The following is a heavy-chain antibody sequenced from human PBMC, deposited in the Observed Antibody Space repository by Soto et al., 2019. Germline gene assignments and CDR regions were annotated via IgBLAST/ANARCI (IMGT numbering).Heavy chain of an antibody. CDR1: GGSISSGGYY. Sequence: PSETLSLTCTVSGGSISSGGYYWSWIRQHPGKGLEWIGYIYYSGSTYYNPSLKSRVTISVDTSKNQFSLKLSSVTAADTAVYYCARCYYGSGSYSWSDKGSYYGMDVWGQGTTVTSP. J-gene: IGHJ6*02. CDR3: ARCYYGSGSYSWSDKGSYYGMDV. V-gene: IGHV4-31*03. CDR2: IYYSGST. D-gene: IGHD3-10*01.